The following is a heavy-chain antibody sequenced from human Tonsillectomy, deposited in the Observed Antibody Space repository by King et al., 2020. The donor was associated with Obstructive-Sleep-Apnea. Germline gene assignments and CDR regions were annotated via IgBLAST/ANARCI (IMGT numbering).Heavy chain of an antibody. CDR2: LYPDDSDT. J-gene: IGHJ4*02. V-gene: IGHV5-51*01. CDR3: ARLTYDILTGYYQYYFDY. Sequence: VQLVQSGAEVKKPGESLKISCKGSGYDFTTYWIGWVRQMPGKGLEWMGILYPDDSDTKYSPSFQGQLTISADKSITTAYLPWSSLKASDTAIYYCARLTYDILTGYYQYYFDYWGQGTLVTVSS. D-gene: IGHD3-9*01. CDR1: GYDFTTYW.